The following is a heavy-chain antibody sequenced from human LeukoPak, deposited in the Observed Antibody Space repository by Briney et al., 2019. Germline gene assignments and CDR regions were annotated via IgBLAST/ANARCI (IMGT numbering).Heavy chain of an antibody. CDR3: ARRHLRHSSNQYYYFYYYMDA. V-gene: IGHV3-7*01. J-gene: IGHJ6*03. CDR1: GFTFSSYW. CDR2: IKQDGSET. D-gene: IGHD4-11*01. Sequence: GGSLRLSCVASGFTFSSYWMTWVRQAPGKGLEWVAKIKQDGSETYYVESVKGRFTISRDNAKNSLYLQMNSLRAEDTAVYDCARRHLRHSSNQYYYFYYYMDAWGKGTTVTVSS.